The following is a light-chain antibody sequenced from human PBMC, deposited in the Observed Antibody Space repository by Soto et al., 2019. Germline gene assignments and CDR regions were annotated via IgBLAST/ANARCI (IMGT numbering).Light chain of an antibody. CDR2: EVS. J-gene: IGLJ1*01. CDR1: SSDVGVYNY. V-gene: IGLV2-14*01. CDR3: NSYTASSTLLYV. Sequence: QSALTQPASVSGSPGQSITISCTGTSSDVGVYNYVSWYQQHPGKAPKLMIYEVSNRPSGVSNRFSGSKSGNTASLTNSGLQPEDEADYYCNSYTASSTLLYVFGTGTKVTVL.